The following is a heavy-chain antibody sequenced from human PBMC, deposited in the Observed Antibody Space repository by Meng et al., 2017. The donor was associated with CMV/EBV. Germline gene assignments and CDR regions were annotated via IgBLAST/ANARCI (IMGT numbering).Heavy chain of an antibody. V-gene: IGHV3-13*01. CDR3: ARVGYSNYEPLYYYYGMDV. D-gene: IGHD4-11*01. J-gene: IGHJ6*02. CDR2: IGTAGDT. CDR1: GFTFSSYD. Sequence: GESLKISCAASGFTFSSYDMHWVRQATGKGLEWVSAIGTAGDTYYPGSVKGRFTISRENAKNSLYLQMNSLRAGDTAVYYCARVGYSNYEPLYYYYGMDVWGQGTTVTVSS.